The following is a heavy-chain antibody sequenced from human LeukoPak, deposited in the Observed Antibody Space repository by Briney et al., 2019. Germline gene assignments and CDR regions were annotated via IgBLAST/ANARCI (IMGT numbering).Heavy chain of an antibody. D-gene: IGHD3-22*01. CDR2: ISGSGGST. CDR1: GFTFSSFA. V-gene: IGHV3-23*01. Sequence: PGGSLRLSCAASGFTFSSFAMSWVRQAPGKGLEWVSAISGSGGSTYYADSVKGRFTISRDNSKNTLHLQMNSLRAEETAAYYCAKSFYYDGSGSYVNHQFDHWGLGTLVTVSS. J-gene: IGHJ4*02. CDR3: AKSFYYDGSGSYVNHQFDH.